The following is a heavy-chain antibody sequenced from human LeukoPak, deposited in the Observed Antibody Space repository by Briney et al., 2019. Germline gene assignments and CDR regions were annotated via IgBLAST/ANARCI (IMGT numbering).Heavy chain of an antibody. CDR3: AKGSIAAAGRGGYFDY. V-gene: IGHV3-53*01. CDR1: GFTVSSNY. J-gene: IGHJ4*02. CDR2: IYSGGST. D-gene: IGHD6-13*01. Sequence: GGSLRLSCVGSGFTVSSNYMSWVRQAPGKGLEWVSGIYSGGSTYYADCVKGRFTISRDNSKNTLYLQMNSLRAEDTAVYYCAKGSIAAAGRGGYFDYWGQGTLVTVSS.